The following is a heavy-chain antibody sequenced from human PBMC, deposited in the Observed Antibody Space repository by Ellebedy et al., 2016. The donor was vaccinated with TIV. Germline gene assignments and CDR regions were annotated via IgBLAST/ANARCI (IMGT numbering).Heavy chain of an antibody. CDR1: GGSFSGYY. J-gene: IGHJ4*02. V-gene: IGHV4-34*01. CDR2: INHSGST. D-gene: IGHD3-16*02. Sequence: MPSETLSLTCAVYGGSFSGYYWSWIRQPPGKGPEWIGEINHSGSTNYNPSLKSRITISVDTSKNQFSLKLSSVTAADTAVYYCARCWGSYRPLDYWGQGTLVTVSS. CDR3: ARCWGSYRPLDY.